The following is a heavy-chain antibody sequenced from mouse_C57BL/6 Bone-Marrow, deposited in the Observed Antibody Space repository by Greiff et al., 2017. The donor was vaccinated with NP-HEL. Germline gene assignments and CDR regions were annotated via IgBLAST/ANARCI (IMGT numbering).Heavy chain of an antibody. J-gene: IGHJ1*03. V-gene: IGHV1-52*01. CDR1: GYTFTSYW. Sequence: VQLHQPGAELVRPGSSVKLSCKASGYTFTSYWMHWVKQRPIQGLEWIGNIDPSDSETHYNQKFKDKATLTVDKSSSTAYMQLSSLTSEDSAVYYCARPDYYGSNYWYFDVWGTGTTVTVSS. CDR2: IDPSDSET. D-gene: IGHD1-1*01. CDR3: ARPDYYGSNYWYFDV.